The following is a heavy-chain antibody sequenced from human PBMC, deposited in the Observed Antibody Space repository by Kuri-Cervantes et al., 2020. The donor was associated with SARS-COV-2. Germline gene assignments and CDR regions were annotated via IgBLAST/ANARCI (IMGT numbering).Heavy chain of an antibody. CDR3: ARELTTIPYGMDV. Sequence: LSLTCAASGFTFSGSAMHWVRQASGKGLEWVGRIRSEANSYATAYAASVKGRFTISRDNAKNSLYLQMNSLRAEDTAVYYCARELTTIPYGMDVWGQGTTVTVSS. CDR2: IRSEANSYAT. J-gene: IGHJ6*02. V-gene: IGHV3-73*01. CDR1: GFTFSGSA. D-gene: IGHD4-11*01.